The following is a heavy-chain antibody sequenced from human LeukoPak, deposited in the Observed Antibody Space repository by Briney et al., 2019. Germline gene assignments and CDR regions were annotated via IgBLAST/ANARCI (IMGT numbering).Heavy chain of an antibody. J-gene: IGHJ4*02. D-gene: IGHD5-24*01. V-gene: IGHV4-39*01. CDR3: ARGAPRWLQSGIDY. Sequence: PSETLSLTCTVSGGSISSSSYYWGWIRQTPGKGLEWIGSIYYSGSTYYNPSLKSRVTISVDTSKNQFSLKLSSVTAADTAVYYCARGAPRWLQSGIDYWGQGTLVTVSS. CDR1: GGSISSSSYY. CDR2: IYYSGST.